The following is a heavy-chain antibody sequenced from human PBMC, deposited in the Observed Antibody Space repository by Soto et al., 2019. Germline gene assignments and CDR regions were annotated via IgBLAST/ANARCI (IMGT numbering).Heavy chain of an antibody. V-gene: IGHV1-3*01. D-gene: IGHD1-26*01. Sequence: QVQLVQSGAEVKKPGASVKVSCKASGYTFTSYAMHWVRQAPGQRLERMGWINAGNGNTKYSQKFQGRVTITRNTSASTAYMELSSLRSEDTAVYYCARGEWALQSKYYYYGMDVWGQGTTVTVSS. CDR1: GYTFTSYA. J-gene: IGHJ6*02. CDR3: ARGEWALQSKYYYYGMDV. CDR2: INAGNGNT.